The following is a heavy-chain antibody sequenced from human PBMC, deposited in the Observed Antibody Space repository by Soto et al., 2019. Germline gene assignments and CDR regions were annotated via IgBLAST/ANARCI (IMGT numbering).Heavy chain of an antibody. D-gene: IGHD1-1*01. V-gene: IGHV1-18*01. CDR2: ISAHNGNT. CDR3: ATGRYGDY. J-gene: IGHJ4*02. CDR1: GYAFTTYG. Sequence: QVHLVQSGAEVKKPGASVKVSCKGSGYAFTTYGITWVRQAPGQGLEWMGWISAHNGNTNYAQKLQGRVTVPRDTSTSPAYMELRSLISDDTAVYYCATGRYGDYWGQGALVTVSS.